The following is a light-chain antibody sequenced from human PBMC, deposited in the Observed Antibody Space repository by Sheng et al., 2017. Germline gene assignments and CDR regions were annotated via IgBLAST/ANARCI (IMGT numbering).Light chain of an antibody. CDR2: DVT. CDR1: SSDVGGYKY. Sequence: QSALTQPASVSGSPGQSITISCTGTSSDVGGYKYVSWYQHHPGKAPKLMIYDVTNRPSGISSRFSGSKSGNTASLTISGLQPEDEADYYCSSYTSRSTRVFGGGTKLTVL. V-gene: IGLV2-14*03. CDR3: SSYTSRSTRV. J-gene: IGLJ2*01.